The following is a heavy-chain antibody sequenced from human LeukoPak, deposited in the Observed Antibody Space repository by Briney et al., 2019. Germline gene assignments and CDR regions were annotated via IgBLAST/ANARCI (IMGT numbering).Heavy chain of an antibody. V-gene: IGHV3-9*01. J-gene: IGHJ4*02. CDR2: ISWNSGSI. CDR3: AREPITAMVPYYFDY. D-gene: IGHD5-18*01. Sequence: GGSLRLSCAASGFTFDDYAMHWVRQAPGKGLEWVSGISWNSGSIGYADSVKGRFTISRDNAKNSLYLQMNSLRAEDTAVYYCAREPITAMVPYYFDYWGQGTLVTVSS. CDR1: GFTFDDYA.